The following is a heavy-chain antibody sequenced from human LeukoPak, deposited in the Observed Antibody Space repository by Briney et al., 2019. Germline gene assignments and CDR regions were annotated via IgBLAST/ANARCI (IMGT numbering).Heavy chain of an antibody. J-gene: IGHJ4*02. CDR3: ARAPQGYGSGSNYNKRLAFDY. V-gene: IGHV1-18*01. CDR2: ISAYKGNT. CDR1: RYTLTSYG. D-gene: IGHD3-10*01. Sequence: GASVKDSCLASRYTLTSYGLSWVRPARGQGLEWMGRISAYKGNTNYAQKLQGRVTMTGDTSTSTGYMELRSLRSDDTAVYYCARAPQGYGSGSNYNKRLAFDYWGQGTLVTVSS.